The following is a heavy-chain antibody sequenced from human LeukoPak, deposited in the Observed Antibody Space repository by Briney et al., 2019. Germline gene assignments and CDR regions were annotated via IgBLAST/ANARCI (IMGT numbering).Heavy chain of an antibody. Sequence: ASVKVSCKASGGTFSSYAISWVRQAPGQGLEWMGGIITIFGTANHAQKFQGRVTITADESTSTAYMELSSLRSEDTAVYYCARDGSYGSYYYYGMDVWGQGTTVTVSS. V-gene: IGHV1-69*01. CDR3: ARDGSYGSYYYYGMDV. CDR2: IITIFGTA. J-gene: IGHJ6*02. D-gene: IGHD5-18*01. CDR1: GGTFSSYA.